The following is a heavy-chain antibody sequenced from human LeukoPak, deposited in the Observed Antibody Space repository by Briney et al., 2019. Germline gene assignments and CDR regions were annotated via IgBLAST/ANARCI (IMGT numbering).Heavy chain of an antibody. J-gene: IGHJ2*01. V-gene: IGHV3-48*02. D-gene: IGHD6-19*01. CDR2: ICSSSDNT. CDR1: GYTFRTYS. CDR3: ARENYNSGWTYWYFDL. Sequence: GGSLRLSCAASGYTFRTYSLNWVRQAPGKGLEWVSYICSSSDNTHYADSVKGRFTISRDNARNSLYLQMNSLRDEDTAVYYCARENYNSGWTYWYFDLWGRGTLVTVSS.